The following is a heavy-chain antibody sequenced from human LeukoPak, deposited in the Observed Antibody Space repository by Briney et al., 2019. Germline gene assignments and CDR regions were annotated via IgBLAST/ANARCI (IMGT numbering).Heavy chain of an antibody. V-gene: IGHV4-34*01. Sequence: SETLSLTCAVYGGSFSGYYWSWLRQPPGKGREWIGEINHSGSTNYNPSLKSRVTISVDTSKNQFSLKLSSVTAADTAVYYCASSSAGYDLTFDYWGQGTLVTVSS. CDR2: INHSGST. CDR1: GGSFSGYY. D-gene: IGHD5-12*01. CDR3: ASSSAGYDLTFDY. J-gene: IGHJ4*02.